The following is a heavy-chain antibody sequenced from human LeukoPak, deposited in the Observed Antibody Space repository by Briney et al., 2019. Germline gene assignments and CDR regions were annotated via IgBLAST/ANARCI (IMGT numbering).Heavy chain of an antibody. CDR3: ARDFDRYYFDS. V-gene: IGHV1-46*01. CDR1: GYTFSNYC. D-gene: IGHD3-9*01. Sequence: ASVKVSCKASGYTFSNYCMHWVRQAPGQGLEWLGIINPSLHIPIYAQTFQGRVTMTTDMSTSTFYMELSNLVSEDTAVYYCARDFDRYYFDSWGQGTLVTVSS. CDR2: INPSLHIP. J-gene: IGHJ4*02.